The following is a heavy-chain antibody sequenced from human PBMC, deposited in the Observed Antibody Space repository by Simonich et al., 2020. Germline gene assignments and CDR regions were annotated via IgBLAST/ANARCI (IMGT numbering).Heavy chain of an antibody. D-gene: IGHD3-10*01. CDR2: YDHEDGEK. CDR1: GYTLTELS. J-gene: IGHJ6*02. Sequence: QVQLVQSGAEVKKPGASVKVSCKVSGYTLTELSMHWVRQAPGKGLEWRGVYDHEDGEKIYAQKFQGRVTMTEDTATDKAYMELSSLRSEDTAVYYCATRNTMGSGSYYYYYYGMDVWGQGTTVTVSS. V-gene: IGHV1-24*01. CDR3: ATRNTMGSGSYYYYYYGMDV.